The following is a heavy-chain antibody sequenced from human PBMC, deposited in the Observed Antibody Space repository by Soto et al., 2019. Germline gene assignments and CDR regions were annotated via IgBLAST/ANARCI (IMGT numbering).Heavy chain of an antibody. CDR3: AHRYGGNFYRWYFDF. CDR1: GFSLSTSGAG. V-gene: IGHV2-5*01. Sequence: QITLEESGPTLVKPTQTLTLTCTFSGFSLSTSGAGVGWIRQPAGKALEWLALISWKDDKRYNPGLKSRLSITKDTSKSQVVLTMTNADPVDTATYFCAHRYGGNFYRWYFDFRGQGTLVTVSS. J-gene: IGHJ4*02. D-gene: IGHD4-17*01. CDR2: ISWKDDK.